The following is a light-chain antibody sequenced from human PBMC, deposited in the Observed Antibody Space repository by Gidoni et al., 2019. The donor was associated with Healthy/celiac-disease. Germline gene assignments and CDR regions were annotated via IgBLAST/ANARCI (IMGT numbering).Light chain of an antibody. V-gene: IGLV2-23*01. CDR2: EGS. Sequence: QSALTQPASVSGSPGQSITISCTGTSSDVGSYNLVSWYQQHPVKAPKLMIYEGSKRPSGVSNLFSGSKSGNTASLTISGLQAEDEADYYCCSYAGSSTYVFGTGTKVTVL. CDR3: CSYAGSSTYV. CDR1: SSDVGSYNL. J-gene: IGLJ1*01.